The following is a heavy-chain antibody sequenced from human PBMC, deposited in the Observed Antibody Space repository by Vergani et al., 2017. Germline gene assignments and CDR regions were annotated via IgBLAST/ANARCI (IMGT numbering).Heavy chain of an antibody. CDR3: AGDWRLLYNRFDP. J-gene: IGHJ5*02. Sequence: QVQLVESGGGVVQPGRSLRLSCAASGFTFNQYGMHWVRQAPGKGLEWVAVTWYDGNNKQYADSVKGRFNISRDNSKSTMYLQMNSLRDEDTGVYYCAGDWRLLYNRFDPWGQGTLVTVSS. CDR2: TWYDGNNK. D-gene: IGHD1-14*01. CDR1: GFTFNQYG. V-gene: IGHV3-33*01.